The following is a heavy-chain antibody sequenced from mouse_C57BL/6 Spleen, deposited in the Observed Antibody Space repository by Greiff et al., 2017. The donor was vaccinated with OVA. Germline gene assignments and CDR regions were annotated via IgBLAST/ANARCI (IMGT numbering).Heavy chain of an antibody. CDR1: GYTFTSYW. J-gene: IGHJ4*01. CDR2: IAPSDSYT. CDR3: ARGYGNYRAMDY. D-gene: IGHD2-1*01. Sequence: QVQPKQPGAELVMPGASVKLSCKASGYTFTSYWMHWVKQRPGQGLEWIGEIAPSDSYTNYNQKFKGKSTLTVDKSSSTAYMQLSSLTSEDSAVYYCARGYGNYRAMDYWGQGTSVTVSS. V-gene: IGHV1-69*01.